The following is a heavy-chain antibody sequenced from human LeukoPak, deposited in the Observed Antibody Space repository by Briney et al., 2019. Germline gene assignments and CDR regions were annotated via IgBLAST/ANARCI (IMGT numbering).Heavy chain of an antibody. J-gene: IGHJ4*02. CDR1: GFTFSDYY. V-gene: IGHV3-11*04. D-gene: IGHD4-4*01. CDR2: ISSSGSTI. Sequence: GGSLRLSCAASGFTFSDYYMSWIRQAPGKGLEGVSYISSSGSTIYYADSVKGRFTISRDNAKNSLYLQMNSLRAEDTAVYYCASAPTMTTVTTEGDYWGQGTLVTVSS. CDR3: ASAPTMTTVTTEGDY.